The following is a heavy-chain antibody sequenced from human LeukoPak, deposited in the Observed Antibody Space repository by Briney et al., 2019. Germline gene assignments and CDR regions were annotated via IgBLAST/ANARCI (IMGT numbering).Heavy chain of an antibody. D-gene: IGHD6-19*01. V-gene: IGHV3-48*01. CDR3: ARDQWLDY. J-gene: IGHJ4*02. Sequence: GGSLRLFCAASGFTFSGYIMNWVRQAPGKGLEWVSFIGTSGNTIYYADSVKGRFTVSRDNAKNSLYLQMNSLRAEDTAVYYCARDQWLDYWGRGTLVTVSS. CDR1: GFTFSGYI. CDR2: IGTSGNTI.